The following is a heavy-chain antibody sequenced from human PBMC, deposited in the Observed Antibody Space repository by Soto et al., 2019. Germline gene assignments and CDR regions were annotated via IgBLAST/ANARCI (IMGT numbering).Heavy chain of an antibody. CDR2: IDPSDSYT. D-gene: IGHD3-22*01. CDR1: GYSFTSYW. Sequence: GESLKISCKGSGYSFTSYWISWVRQMPGKGLEWMGRIDPSDSYTNYSPSFQGHVTISADKSISTAYLQWSSLKASDTAMYYCARRHIVVVITDWFDPWGQGTLVTVSS. J-gene: IGHJ5*02. V-gene: IGHV5-10-1*01. CDR3: ARRHIVVVITDWFDP.